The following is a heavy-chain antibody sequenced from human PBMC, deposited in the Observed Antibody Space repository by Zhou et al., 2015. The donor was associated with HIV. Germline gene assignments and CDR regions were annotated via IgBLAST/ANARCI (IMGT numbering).Heavy chain of an antibody. V-gene: IGHV3-30-3*01. J-gene: IGHJ4*02. CDR1: GFTFSSYA. Sequence: QVQLVESGGGVVQPGRSLRLSCAASGFTFSSYAMHWVRQAPGKGLEWVAVISYDGSNKYYADSVKGRFTISRDNSKNTLYLQMNSLRAEDTAVYYCARDPIAAAGHAWGQGTLVTVSS. CDR3: ARDPIAAAGHA. D-gene: IGHD6-13*01. CDR2: ISYDGSNK.